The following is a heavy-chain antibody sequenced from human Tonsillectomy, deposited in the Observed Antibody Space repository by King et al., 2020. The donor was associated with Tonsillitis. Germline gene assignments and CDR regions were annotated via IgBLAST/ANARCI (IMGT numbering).Heavy chain of an antibody. CDR3: ARTTAYDSSGYYYWFDP. D-gene: IGHD3-22*01. CDR2: SRNKDNSYTT. V-gene: IGHV3-72*01. CDR1: GFTFSDRY. J-gene: IGHJ5*02. Sequence: VQLVESGGGLVQPGGSLRLSCAASGFTFSDRYMDWVRQAPGKGLEWVGRSRNKDNSYTTEYAASVKGRFTISRDGSKNSLDLQMNSLKTEDTAVYYCARTTAYDSSGYYYWFDPWGQGTLVTVSS.